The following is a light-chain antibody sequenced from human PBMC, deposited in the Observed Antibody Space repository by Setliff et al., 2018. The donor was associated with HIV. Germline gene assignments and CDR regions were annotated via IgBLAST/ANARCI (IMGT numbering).Light chain of an antibody. CDR2: EDN. CDR1: SGSIDANY. J-gene: IGLJ1*01. V-gene: IGLV6-57*01. Sequence: NFRLTQPHYVSESPGKTVTISCTRSSGSIDANYVQWYQQRPGGSPTTLIYEDNQRPSGVPDRFSGSIDKSSNSASLSISGLKTEDEADYYCHSYDSRIEVFGSGTKVT. CDR3: HSYDSRIEV.